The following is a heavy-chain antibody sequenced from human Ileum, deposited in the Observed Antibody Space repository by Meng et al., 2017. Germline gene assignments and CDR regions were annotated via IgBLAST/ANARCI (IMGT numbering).Heavy chain of an antibody. CDR3: ASDPNWSTT. J-gene: IGHJ5*02. CDR2: MGLGHSHG. V-gene: IGHV3-21*02. Sequence: ESQLVESGGGLVKPGGSLRLSCVGSRSIFDSYDMTCIRQAPGKGPEWVASMGLGHSHGSYADSVIGRFTVSRDNAKTSFFLQMNSLRAEDTAIYYCASDPNWSTTWGQGTLVTVSS. CDR1: RSIFDSYD.